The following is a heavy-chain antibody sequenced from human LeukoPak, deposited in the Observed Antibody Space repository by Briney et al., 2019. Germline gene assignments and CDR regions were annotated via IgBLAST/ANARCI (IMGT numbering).Heavy chain of an antibody. J-gene: IGHJ3*02. CDR1: GVSISSSNSY. CDR3: ARPKLTTRFRGAFDI. CDR2: INHSGST. V-gene: IGHV4-39*07. Sequence: SETLSLTCTVSGVSISSSNSYWGWIRQPPGKGLEWIGEINHSGSTNYNPSLKSRVTISVDTSKNQFSLKLSSVTAADTAVYYCARPKLTTRFRGAFDIWGQGTMVTVSS. D-gene: IGHD4-17*01.